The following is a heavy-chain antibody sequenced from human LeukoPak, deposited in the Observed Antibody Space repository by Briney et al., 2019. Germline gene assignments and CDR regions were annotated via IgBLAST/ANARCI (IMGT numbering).Heavy chain of an antibody. Sequence: ASVKVSCKASGYTSTGYYMHWVRQAPGQGLEWMGWINPNSGGTNYAQKFQGRVTMTRDTSISTAYMELSRLRSDDTAVYYCARVPSGYSYWYFDLWGRGTLVTVSS. J-gene: IGHJ2*01. CDR1: GYTSTGYY. CDR2: INPNSGGT. V-gene: IGHV1-2*02. CDR3: ARVPSGYSYWYFDL. D-gene: IGHD3-22*01.